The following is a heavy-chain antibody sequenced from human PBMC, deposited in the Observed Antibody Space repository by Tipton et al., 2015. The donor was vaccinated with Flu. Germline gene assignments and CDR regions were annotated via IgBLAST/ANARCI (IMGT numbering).Heavy chain of an antibody. J-gene: IGHJ6*02. Sequence: SLRLSCAASGFTFSSYAISWVRQAPGKGLEWVSAISGSGSSTYYADSVKGRFTISRDNPKNKVYLQVNSLRVEDTAVYYCARIAGSGWYASMDVWGQGTTVTVSS. D-gene: IGHD6-19*01. CDR3: ARIAGSGWYASMDV. CDR2: ISGSGSST. V-gene: IGHV3-23*01. CDR1: GFTFSSYA.